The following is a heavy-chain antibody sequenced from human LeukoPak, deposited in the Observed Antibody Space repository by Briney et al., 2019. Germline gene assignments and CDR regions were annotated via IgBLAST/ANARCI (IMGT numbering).Heavy chain of an antibody. J-gene: IGHJ3*02. Sequence: SVKVSCKASGYTFTGYYMHWVRQAPGQGLEWMGGIIPIFGTANYAQKFQGRVTITADESTSTAYMELSSLRSEDTAVYYCARDMAAAGTGGSNALDIWGQGTMVTVSS. V-gene: IGHV1-69*13. CDR2: IIPIFGTA. CDR3: ARDMAAAGTGGSNALDI. D-gene: IGHD6-13*01. CDR1: GYTFTGYY.